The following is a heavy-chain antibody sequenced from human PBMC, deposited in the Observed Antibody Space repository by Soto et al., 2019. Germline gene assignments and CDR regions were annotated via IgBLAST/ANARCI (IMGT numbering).Heavy chain of an antibody. CDR3: ARDSISWYVVPTQNNWFDP. D-gene: IGHD6-13*01. Sequence: GGSLRLSCAASGFTFSSYWMSWVRQAPGKGLDWVANIKQDGSEKYYVDSVKGRFTISRDNAKNSLYLQMNSLRAEDTAVYYCARDSISWYVVPTQNNWFDPWGQGTLVTVSS. J-gene: IGHJ5*02. V-gene: IGHV3-7*01. CDR2: IKQDGSEK. CDR1: GFTFSSYW.